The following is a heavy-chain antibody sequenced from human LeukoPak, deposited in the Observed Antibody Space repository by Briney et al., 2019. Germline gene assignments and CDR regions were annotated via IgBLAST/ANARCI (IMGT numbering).Heavy chain of an antibody. CDR3: ATRVEDAFDI. CDR1: GGSASSGSYY. V-gene: IGHV4-61*01. Sequence: SETLSLTCTVSGGSASSGSYYWSWIRQPPGKGLEWIGYIYYSGSTNYNPSLKSRVTISVDTSKNQFSLKLSSVTAADTAVYYCATRVEDAFDIWGQGTMVTVSS. CDR2: IYYSGST. J-gene: IGHJ3*02.